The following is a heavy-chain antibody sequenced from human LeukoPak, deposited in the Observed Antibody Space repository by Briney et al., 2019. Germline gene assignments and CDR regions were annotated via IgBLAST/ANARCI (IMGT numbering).Heavy chain of an antibody. CDR1: GYTFTSYG. Sequence: ASVKVSCKASGYTFTSYGINWVRQATGQGLEWMGWMNPNSGNSGCAQKFQGRVTITWNTSISTAYMELSSLRSEDTAVYYCARDGDLGYCSSTSCSNWFDPWGQGTLVTVSS. J-gene: IGHJ5*02. D-gene: IGHD2-2*01. V-gene: IGHV1-8*03. CDR3: ARDGDLGYCSSTSCSNWFDP. CDR2: MNPNSGNS.